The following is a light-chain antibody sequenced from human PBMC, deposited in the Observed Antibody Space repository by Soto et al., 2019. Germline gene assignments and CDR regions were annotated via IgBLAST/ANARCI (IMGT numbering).Light chain of an antibody. V-gene: IGKV1-33*01. J-gene: IGKJ4*01. Sequence: DIQMTQSPASLSASVGDRVTISCQASQDISRYLNWYQHKPGRAPQLLINDVSSLETGVPSRFSATESGTEFTLTINGLQPEDMATYYCQQYDIPPSTFGGGTKVAIK. CDR1: QDISRY. CDR3: QQYDIPPST. CDR2: DVS.